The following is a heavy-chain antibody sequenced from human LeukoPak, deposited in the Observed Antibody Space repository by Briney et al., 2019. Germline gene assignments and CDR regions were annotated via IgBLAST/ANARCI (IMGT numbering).Heavy chain of an antibody. V-gene: IGHV3-74*01. D-gene: IGHD3-10*01. Sequence: GGSLRLSCAASGFTFSNYWMHWVRQAPGKGLVWVSRINSDGSRTTYADSVKGRITISRDNAMNTLYLQMNSLTAEDTAVYYCVRDEYGSESYWGQGTLVTVSS. J-gene: IGHJ4*02. CDR3: VRDEYGSESY. CDR1: GFTFSNYW. CDR2: INSDGSRT.